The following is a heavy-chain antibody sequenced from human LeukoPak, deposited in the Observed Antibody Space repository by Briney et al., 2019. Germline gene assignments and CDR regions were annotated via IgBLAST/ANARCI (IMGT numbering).Heavy chain of an antibody. J-gene: IGHJ4*02. V-gene: IGHV3-23*01. CDR3: AKRLSNNSRAVDY. Sequence: GGSLRLSCAASGFTFSSFVMRWVRQAPGKGREWVSAIDYSGDSTYYADCVKGRFTISRDNSKNTLHLQMNSLRAEDTAVYYCAKRLSNNSRAVDYWGQGTLVTVSS. CDR2: IDYSGDST. CDR1: GFTFSSFV. D-gene: IGHD2-2*01.